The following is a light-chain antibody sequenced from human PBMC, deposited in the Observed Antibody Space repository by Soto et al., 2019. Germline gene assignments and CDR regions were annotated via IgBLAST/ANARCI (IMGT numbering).Light chain of an antibody. V-gene: IGKV1-5*01. J-gene: IGKJ2*01. Sequence: DIQMTQSPSTLSASVGDRVTITCRASQSVTDWLAWYQQKPGKAPNLLIYDASRLQSGIPSRFSGSGSGTKFTLTISSLQPDDFATYYCQQYTTYPYTFGQGTKLGIK. CDR3: QQYTTYPYT. CDR2: DAS. CDR1: QSVTDW.